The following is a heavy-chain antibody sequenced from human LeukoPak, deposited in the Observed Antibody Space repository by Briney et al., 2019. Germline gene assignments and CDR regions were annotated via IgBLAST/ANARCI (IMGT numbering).Heavy chain of an antibody. V-gene: IGHV3-30*04. D-gene: IGHD1-1*01. Sequence: GGSLRLSCAASGFTFSSYAMHWVRQAPGKGLEWVAVISYDGSNKYYADSVKGRFTISRDNSKNTLYLQMNSLRAEDTAVYYCARYNWNDDYYYGMDVWGQGTTVTVSS. CDR1: GFTFSSYA. J-gene: IGHJ6*02. CDR2: ISYDGSNK. CDR3: ARYNWNDDYYYGMDV.